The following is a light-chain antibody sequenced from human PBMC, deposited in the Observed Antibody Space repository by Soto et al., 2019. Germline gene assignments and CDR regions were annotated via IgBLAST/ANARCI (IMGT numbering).Light chain of an antibody. J-gene: IGLJ3*02. CDR3: CSYAGSYTWV. V-gene: IGLV2-14*01. CDR1: SSDVGGYKY. Sequence: QSALTQPASVSGSPGQSITISCTGTSSDVGGYKYVSWYQQHPDKAPKLIIFEVSNRPSGISSRFSGSKSGNTASLTISGLQAEDEADYYCCSYAGSYTWVFGGGTKLTVL. CDR2: EVS.